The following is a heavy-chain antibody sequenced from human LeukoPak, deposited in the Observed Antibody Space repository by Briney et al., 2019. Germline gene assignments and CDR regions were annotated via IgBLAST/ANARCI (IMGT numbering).Heavy chain of an antibody. CDR1: RGSISSYY. Sequence: SETLSLTCTVARGSISSYYWSWIRQPLGRGLEWIGYIEYTGSTNYNPSLTSQVTISVDTSKNQFSLRLRSVTAADTAVYFCARGRNTYYYESNTYRSHWFDPWGQGTLVTVSS. J-gene: IGHJ5*02. V-gene: IGHV4-59*01. CDR2: IEYTGST. CDR3: ARGRNTYYYESNTYRSHWFDP. D-gene: IGHD3-22*01.